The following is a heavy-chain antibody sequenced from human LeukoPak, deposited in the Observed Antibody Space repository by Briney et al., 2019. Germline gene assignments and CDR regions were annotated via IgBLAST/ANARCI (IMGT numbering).Heavy chain of an antibody. D-gene: IGHD6-13*01. CDR3: ARVASRAAAGTWYYYYYMDV. V-gene: IGHV3-53*01. J-gene: IGHJ6*03. CDR2: IYSGGST. Sequence: GGSLRLSCAASGFTFSSYEMSWVRQAPGKGLEWVSVIYSGGSTYYADSVKGRFTISRDNSKNTLYLQMNSLRAEDTAVYYCARVASRAAAGTWYYYYYMDVWGKGTTVTISS. CDR1: GFTFSSYE.